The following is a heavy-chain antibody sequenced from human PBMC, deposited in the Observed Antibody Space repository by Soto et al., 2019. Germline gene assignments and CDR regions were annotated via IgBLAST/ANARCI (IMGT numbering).Heavy chain of an antibody. J-gene: IGHJ4*02. CDR1: GYTFTSYG. V-gene: IGHV1-18*01. Sequence: ASVKVSCKASGYTFTSYGISWVRQAPGQGLEWMGWISAYNGNTNYAQKLQGRVTMTTDTSTSTAYMELRRLRSDDTAVYCCASVLSCSSTSCSHFDYWGLGTLGTVSS. CDR3: ASVLSCSSTSCSHFDY. CDR2: ISAYNGNT. D-gene: IGHD2-2*01.